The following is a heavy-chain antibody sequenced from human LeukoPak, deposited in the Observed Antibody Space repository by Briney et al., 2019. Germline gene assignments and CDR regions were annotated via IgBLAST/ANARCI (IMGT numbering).Heavy chain of an antibody. V-gene: IGHV3-11*01. Sequence: GGSLRLSCAASGFTFSSYAMSWIRQPPGKGLEWVSYISSSASTIYYADSVKGRFTISRDNAENSLYLQMNSLRAEDTAVYYCAREASDSSGGGAFDIWGQGTMVTVSS. J-gene: IGHJ3*02. CDR1: GFTFSSYA. CDR3: AREASDSSGGGAFDI. CDR2: ISSSASTI. D-gene: IGHD3-22*01.